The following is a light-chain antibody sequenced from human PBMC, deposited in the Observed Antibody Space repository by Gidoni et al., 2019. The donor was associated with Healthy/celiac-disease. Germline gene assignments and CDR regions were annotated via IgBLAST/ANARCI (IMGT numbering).Light chain of an antibody. Sequence: EIVMTQTTATLSVSQGERATLSCRANQSVSSNVDWYQQKPGQDPRLLIYGASTRATGIPAMFSGSGSGTEFTLTISSLQSEDFAVYYCQQYNNWPRTFGQGTRLEIK. V-gene: IGKV3-15*01. CDR1: QSVSSN. J-gene: IGKJ5*01. CDR3: QQYNNWPRT. CDR2: GAS.